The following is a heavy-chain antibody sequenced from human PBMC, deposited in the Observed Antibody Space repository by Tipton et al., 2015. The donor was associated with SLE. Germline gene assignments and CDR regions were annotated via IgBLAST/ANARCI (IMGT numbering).Heavy chain of an antibody. V-gene: IGHV4-30-4*01. CDR1: GGSLSGGDYY. J-gene: IGHJ2*01. CDR3: ARVKGSYGQRYFDL. CDR2: IYYSGST. D-gene: IGHD5-18*01. Sequence: TLSLTCTVSGGSLSGGDYYWGWIRQPPGKGLAWIGYIYYSGSTNYNPSLKSRVTISVDTSKNQFSLKLSSVTAADTAVYYCARVKGSYGQRYFDLWGRGTLVTVSS.